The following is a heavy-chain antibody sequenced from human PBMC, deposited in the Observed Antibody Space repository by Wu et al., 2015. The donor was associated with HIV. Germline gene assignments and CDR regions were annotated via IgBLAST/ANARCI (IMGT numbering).Heavy chain of an antibody. CDR1: GSTFSSYA. J-gene: IGHJ4*02. Sequence: QVQLVQSGPEVKKPGSSVRVSCKASGSTFSSYAFSWVRQAPGQGLEWMGGIIPIYRTANYVRKFQDRVRITADESTNTAYLELTNLRSDDTAVYFCAKIHSSGWFYFDSWGQGTLVAVSS. V-gene: IGHV1-69*12. CDR3: AKIHSSGWFYFDS. D-gene: IGHD6-19*01. CDR2: IIPIYRTA.